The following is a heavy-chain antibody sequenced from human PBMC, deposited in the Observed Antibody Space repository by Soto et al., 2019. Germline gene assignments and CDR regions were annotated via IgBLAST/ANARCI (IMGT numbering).Heavy chain of an antibody. D-gene: IGHD4-17*01. Sequence: GAPLTLSCKGSGYSFTSYWIGWVRQMPGKGLEWMGIIYPGDSDTSYSPSFHGQVTLSAAKSISPAYLQWSSLKASDAAMYYCARQRPTVTPSAFDIWGHGTMVTV. CDR1: GYSFTSYW. CDR2: IYPGDSDT. V-gene: IGHV5-51*01. J-gene: IGHJ3*02. CDR3: ARQRPTVTPSAFDI.